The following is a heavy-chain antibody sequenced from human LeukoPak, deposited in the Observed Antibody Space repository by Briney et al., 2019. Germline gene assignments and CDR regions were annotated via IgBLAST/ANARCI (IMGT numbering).Heavy chain of an antibody. CDR1: GGSISSYY. J-gene: IGHJ6*02. CDR2: IYYSGST. V-gene: IGHV4-59*08. Sequence: SETLSLTCTVSGGSISSYYWSWIRQPPGKGLEWIGYIYYSGSTNYNPFLKSRVTISVDTSKNQFSLKLNSVTAADTAVYYCARHRGYSYGYYYGMDVWGQGTTVTVSS. CDR3: ARHRGYSYGYYYGMDV. D-gene: IGHD5-18*01.